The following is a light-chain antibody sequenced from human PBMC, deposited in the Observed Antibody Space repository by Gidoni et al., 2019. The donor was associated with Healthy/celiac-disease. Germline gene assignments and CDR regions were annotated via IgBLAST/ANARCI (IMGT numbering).Light chain of an antibody. V-gene: IGKV1-39*01. Sequence: DIQMTQSPSSLSASVGDRVTITCRASKSISSYLNWYQQKQGKAPKLLIYAASSLQSGVPSRFSGSGSGTDFTLTISSLQPEDFATYYCQQSYSTPLLTFGGGTKVEIK. CDR1: KSISSY. J-gene: IGKJ4*01. CDR3: QQSYSTPLLT. CDR2: AAS.